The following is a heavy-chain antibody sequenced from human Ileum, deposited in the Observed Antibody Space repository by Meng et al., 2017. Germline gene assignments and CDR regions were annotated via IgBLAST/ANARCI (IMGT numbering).Heavy chain of an antibody. Sequence: QGQLVQSGAEVKKPGASVKVSCKASGYIFTRYGIGRVRQAPGQGLEWMGWSSAYSGNTKYAQKLQGRVTMTTDTSTSTAYMELRNLRSDDTAVYYCARDTVGTTLGDYWGQGTLVTVSS. J-gene: IGHJ4*02. CDR1: GYIFTRYG. V-gene: IGHV1-18*01. CDR3: ARDTVGTTLGDY. D-gene: IGHD4-23*01. CDR2: SSAYSGNT.